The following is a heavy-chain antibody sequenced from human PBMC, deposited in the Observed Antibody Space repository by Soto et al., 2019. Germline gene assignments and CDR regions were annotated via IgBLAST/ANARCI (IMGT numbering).Heavy chain of an antibody. J-gene: IGHJ4*02. CDR1: GFTFSSNW. D-gene: IGHD6-19*01. Sequence: EVQLVESGGGLVQPGGSLRLSCAASGFTFSSNWMHWVRQAPGKGLVWVSRINSDGTTTNYADSVKGRFTISRDNAKDPLYLQMNSLRAEDTALYYCTRTSTGYYHAHWGQGTLVTVSS. CDR2: INSDGTTT. CDR3: TRTSTGYYHAH. V-gene: IGHV3-74*01.